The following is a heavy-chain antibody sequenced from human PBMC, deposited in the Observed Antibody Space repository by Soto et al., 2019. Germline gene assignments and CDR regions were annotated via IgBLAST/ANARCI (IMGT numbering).Heavy chain of an antibody. D-gene: IGHD3-22*01. CDR3: ARENAYYYDSSGYYGY. CDR1: GYTFTSYY. CDR2: INPSGGST. V-gene: IGHV1-46*01. Sequence: ASVKVSCKASGYTFTSYYMHWLRQAPGQGLEWMGIINPSGGSTSYAQKFQGRVTMTRDTSTSTVYMELSSLRSEDTAVYYCARENAYYYDSSGYYGYWGQGTLVTVSS. J-gene: IGHJ4*02.